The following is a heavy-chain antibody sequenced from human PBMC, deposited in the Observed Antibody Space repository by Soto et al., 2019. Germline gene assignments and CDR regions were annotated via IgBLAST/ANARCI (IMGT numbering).Heavy chain of an antibody. D-gene: IGHD6-13*01. CDR2: IYPGDSDT. CDR3: ARQAAAGKFYDAFDI. CDR1: GYSFTSYW. J-gene: IGHJ3*02. V-gene: IGHV5-51*01. Sequence: GESLKISCKGSGYSFTSYWIGWVRQMPGKCLEWMGIIYPGDSDTRYSPSFQGQVTISADKSISTAYLQWSSLKASDTAMYYCARQAAAGKFYDAFDIWGQGTMVTVSS.